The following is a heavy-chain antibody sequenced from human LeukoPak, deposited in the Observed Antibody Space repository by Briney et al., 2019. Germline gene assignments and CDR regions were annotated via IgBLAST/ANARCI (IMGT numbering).Heavy chain of an antibody. CDR2: INPSGGST. CDR3: ARVGDYVWGSYRGEYYFDY. CDR1: VYTFTSYS. V-gene: IGHV1-46*01. Sequence: ASVNVSCKASVYTFTSYSIHWVRQAPGQGLEWMGSINPSGGSTTYAQKFQGRVTMTRDTSTSTVYMELSSLRSEDTAVYYCARVGDYVWGSYRGEYYFDYWGQGTLVTVSS. D-gene: IGHD3-16*02. J-gene: IGHJ4*02.